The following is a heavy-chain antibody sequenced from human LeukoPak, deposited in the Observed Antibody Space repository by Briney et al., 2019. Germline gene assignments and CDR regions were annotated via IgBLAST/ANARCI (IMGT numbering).Heavy chain of an antibody. J-gene: IGHJ4*02. V-gene: IGHV3-15*07. CDR1: GFTFSNAW. CDR2: IKSKTDGGTT. D-gene: IGHD3-16*01. CDR3: TTDVVMLTFGGVDY. Sequence: GGSLRLSCAASGFTFSNAWMNWVRQAPGKGLEWVGRIKSKTDGGTTDYAAPVKGRFTISRDDSKNTLYLQMNSLKTEDTAVYYRTTDVVMLTFGGVDYWGQGTLVTVSS.